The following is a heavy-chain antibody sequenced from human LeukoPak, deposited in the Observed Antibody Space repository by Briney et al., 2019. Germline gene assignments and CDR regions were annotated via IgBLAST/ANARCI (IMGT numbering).Heavy chain of an antibody. Sequence: PGGPLRLSCAASGFIFSSYAMHWVRQAPGKGLEYVSAISSNGGSTYYANSVKGRFTISRDNSKNTLYLQMGSLRAEDMAVYYCARDHGSGSYDYWGQETLVTVSS. CDR1: GFIFSSYA. J-gene: IGHJ4*02. CDR2: ISSNGGST. V-gene: IGHV3-64*01. CDR3: ARDHGSGSYDY. D-gene: IGHD3-10*01.